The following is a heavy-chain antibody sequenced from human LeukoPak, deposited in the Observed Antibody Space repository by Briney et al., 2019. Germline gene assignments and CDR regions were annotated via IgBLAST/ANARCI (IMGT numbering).Heavy chain of an antibody. CDR2: IKQDGSEK. V-gene: IGHV3-7*01. CDR3: AKELAPYGSGSYLIDY. J-gene: IGHJ4*02. D-gene: IGHD3-10*01. CDR1: GFTFSSYW. Sequence: GGSLRLSCAASGFTFSSYWMSWVRQAPGKGLEWVANIKQDGSEKYYVDSVKGRFTISGDNAKNSLYLQMNSLRAEDTAVYYCAKELAPYGSGSYLIDYWGQGTLVTVSS.